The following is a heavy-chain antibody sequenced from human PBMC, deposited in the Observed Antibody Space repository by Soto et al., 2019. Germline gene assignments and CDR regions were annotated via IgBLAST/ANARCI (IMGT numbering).Heavy chain of an antibody. CDR3: TRLKEWELPDLHDHYYYYGMDV. J-gene: IGHJ6*02. V-gene: IGHV3-73*01. D-gene: IGHD1-26*01. Sequence: GGSLRLSCAASGFTFNGSAMHWVRQASGKGLEWVGRIRSKANSYATAYAASVKGRFTISRDGSKNTAYLQMNSLKTEDTAVYYCTRLKEWELPDLHDHYYYYGMDVWGQGTTVTVSS. CDR1: GFTFNGSA. CDR2: IRSKANSYAT.